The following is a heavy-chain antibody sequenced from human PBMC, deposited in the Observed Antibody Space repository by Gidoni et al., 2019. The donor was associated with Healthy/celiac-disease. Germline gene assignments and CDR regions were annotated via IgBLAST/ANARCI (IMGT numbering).Heavy chain of an antibody. D-gene: IGHD3-10*01. J-gene: IGHJ4*02. V-gene: IGHV5-51*01. CDR2: IYPGDSST. CDR3: ARHGGIRPY. Sequence: AQRGQSGAEVQKTGGSRTVSCKGSGYSFASYWIGCVRQMPGTGLEWMGIIYPGDSSTRYSPSFHGQVTIPADTSISTAYLQWSSLTASDNAMYYCARHGGIRPYWGQGTLVTVSS. CDR1: GYSFASYW.